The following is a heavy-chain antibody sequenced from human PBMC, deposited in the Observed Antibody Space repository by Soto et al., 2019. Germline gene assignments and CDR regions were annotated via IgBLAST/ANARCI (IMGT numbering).Heavy chain of an antibody. Sequence: EEQLVESGGGLVQPGGSLRLSCAASGFSFSSHIMYWVRQAPGKGLEWVSSINSGSTTIYYADSVQGRFTISRDNAKNSLYLQMTRLRADDTAVYYCLNGDYYVGQGTLVTVSS. CDR2: INSGSTTI. V-gene: IGHV3-48*01. CDR3: LNGDYY. J-gene: IGHJ4*02. D-gene: IGHD4-17*01. CDR1: GFSFSSHI.